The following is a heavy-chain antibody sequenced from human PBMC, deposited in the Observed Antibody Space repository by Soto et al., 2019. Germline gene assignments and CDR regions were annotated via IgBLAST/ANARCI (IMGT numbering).Heavy chain of an antibody. CDR2: ISYDGSNK. D-gene: IGHD1-1*01. V-gene: IGHV3-30-3*01. CDR3: ARPTGNYYYYGMDV. CDR1: GFTFSSYG. Sequence: QVQLVESGGGVVQPGRSLRLSCAASGFTFSSYGMHWVRQAPGKGLEWGAVISYDGSNKDYADSVKGRFTISRDNSKNTMDLQMNSLRVEDTAVYYCARPTGNYYYYGMDVWGQGTTVTVSS. J-gene: IGHJ6*02.